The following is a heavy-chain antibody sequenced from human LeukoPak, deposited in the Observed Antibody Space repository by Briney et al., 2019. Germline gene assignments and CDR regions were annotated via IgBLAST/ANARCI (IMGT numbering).Heavy chain of an antibody. CDR1: GFTFSDYY. J-gene: IGHJ6*03. D-gene: IGHD3-16*02. CDR3: ARSYRLPPYYYYYMDV. CDR2: ISSSGSTI. V-gene: IGHV3-11*04. Sequence: GGSLRLSCAASGFTFSDYYMSWIRQAPGKGLEWVSYISSSGSTIYYADSVKGRFTISRDNAKNSLYLQMNSLRAEDTAVYYCARSYRLPPYYYYYMDVWGKGTTVTVSS.